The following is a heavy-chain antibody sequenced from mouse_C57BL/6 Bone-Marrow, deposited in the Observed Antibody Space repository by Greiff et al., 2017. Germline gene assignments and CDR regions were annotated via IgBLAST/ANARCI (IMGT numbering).Heavy chain of an antibody. CDR2: IFPGSGST. Sequence: QVQLQQSGPELVKPGASVKISCKASGYTFTDYYINWVKQRPGQGLEWIGWIFPGSGSTYYNEKFKGKATLTVDKSSSTAYMLLSSLTSEDSAVYFCASPLLLRYLFDYWGQGTTLTVSS. CDR1: GYTFTDYY. J-gene: IGHJ2*01. V-gene: IGHV1-75*01. CDR3: ASPLLLRYLFDY. D-gene: IGHD1-1*01.